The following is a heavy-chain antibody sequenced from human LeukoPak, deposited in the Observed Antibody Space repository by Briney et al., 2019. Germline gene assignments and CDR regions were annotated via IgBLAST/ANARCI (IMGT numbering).Heavy chain of an antibody. V-gene: IGHV3-23*01. CDR3: AKAVPRYCSSTSCYFDY. D-gene: IGHD2-2*01. J-gene: IGHJ4*02. CDR2: ISGSAGDT. CDR1: GFTFNNYA. Sequence: GGSLRLSCAASGFTFNNYAMNWVRQAPGKGLEWVSTISGSAGDTHYADSVKGRFTISRDISKNTLYLQMNSLRAEDTAVYYCAKAVPRYCSSTSCYFDYWGQGTLVTVSS.